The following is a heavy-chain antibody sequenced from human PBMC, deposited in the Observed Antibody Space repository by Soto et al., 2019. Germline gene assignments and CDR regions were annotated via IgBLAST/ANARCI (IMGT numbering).Heavy chain of an antibody. CDR2: MNANTNTT. CDR3: AREVVETSSLWLDP. V-gene: IGHV1-8*01. J-gene: IGHJ5*02. D-gene: IGHD6-6*01. Sequence: SXKVSFKASGYTXTNNDIHLVRQAPGQGLEWIGWMNANTNTTDSEEVFEGRVSLTWDTSISTAYMQLNTMKIDDTAAYYCAREVVETSSLWLDPWGQGTLGTVSS. CDR1: GYTXTNND.